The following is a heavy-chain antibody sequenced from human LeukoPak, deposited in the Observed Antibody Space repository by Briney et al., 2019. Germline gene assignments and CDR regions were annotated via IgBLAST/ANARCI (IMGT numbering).Heavy chain of an antibody. CDR1: GGSFSGYY. J-gene: IGHJ6*02. Sequence: SETLSLTCAVYGGSFSGYYWSWTRQPPGKGLEWIGEINHSGSTNYNPSLKSRVTISVDTSKNQFSLKLSSVTAADTAVYYCARGLSDTAMVTLPYYYGMDVWGQGTTVTVSS. D-gene: IGHD5-18*01. CDR2: INHSGST. V-gene: IGHV4-34*01. CDR3: ARGLSDTAMVTLPYYYGMDV.